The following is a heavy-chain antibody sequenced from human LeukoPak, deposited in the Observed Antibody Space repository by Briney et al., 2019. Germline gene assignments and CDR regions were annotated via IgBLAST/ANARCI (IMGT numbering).Heavy chain of an antibody. CDR1: GGSFSGYY. CDR2: INHSGST. J-gene: IGHJ4*02. D-gene: IGHD6-13*01. V-gene: IGHV4-34*01. CDR3: ARDRYSSSRANFDY. Sequence: ASETLSLTCAVYGGSFSGYYWSWIRQPPGKGLEWIGEINHSGSTNYNPSLKSRVTISVDTSKNQFSLKLSSVTAADTAVYYCARDRYSSSRANFDYWGQGTLVTVSS.